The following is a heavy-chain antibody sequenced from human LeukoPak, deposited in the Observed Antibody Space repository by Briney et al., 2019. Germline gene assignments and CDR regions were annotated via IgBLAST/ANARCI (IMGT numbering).Heavy chain of an antibody. Sequence: SETLSLTCTVSGGSISSYYWSWIRQPPGKGLEWIGSIYHSGSTYYNPSLKSRVTISVDTSKNQFSLKLSSVTAADTAVYYCAREYFDYYGSGSYYNWIDYWGQGTLVTVST. CDR1: GGSISSYY. CDR3: AREYFDYYGSGSYYNWIDY. CDR2: IYHSGST. V-gene: IGHV4-59*12. D-gene: IGHD3-10*01. J-gene: IGHJ4*02.